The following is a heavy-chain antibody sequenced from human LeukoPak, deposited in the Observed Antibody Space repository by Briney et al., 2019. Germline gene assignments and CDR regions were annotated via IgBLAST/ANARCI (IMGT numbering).Heavy chain of an antibody. CDR1: GYTFTSYY. Sequence: PGASVKVSCKASGYTFTSYYMHWVRQAPGQGLEWMGIINPSGGTTSYAQKFQGRVTMTRDTSTSTVYMELSSLRSEDTAVYYCARGDETYYYDSSGSGGAFDIWGQGTMVTVSS. J-gene: IGHJ3*02. V-gene: IGHV1-46*01. CDR3: ARGDETYYYDSSGSGGAFDI. D-gene: IGHD3-22*01. CDR2: INPSGGTT.